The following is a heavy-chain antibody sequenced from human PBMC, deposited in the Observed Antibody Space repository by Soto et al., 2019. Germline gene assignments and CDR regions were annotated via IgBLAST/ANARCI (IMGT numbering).Heavy chain of an antibody. J-gene: IGHJ4*02. CDR2: ISYYVSNI. V-gene: IGHV3-30*18. CDR3: AKDPLGIGHYYFDC. CDR1: GFTFSSYC. Sequence: RGLSCAGSGFTFSSYCMHWVRQAPGQELEWVSGISYYVSNIYYAASVKSRFTIYRYNSKNTLYLQMNSLRAEDTAVYYCAKDPLGIGHYYFDCRGQRPLLTVAS. D-gene: IGHD1-20*01.